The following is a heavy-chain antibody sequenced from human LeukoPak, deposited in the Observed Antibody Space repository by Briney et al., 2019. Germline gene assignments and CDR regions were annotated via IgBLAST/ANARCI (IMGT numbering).Heavy chain of an antibody. V-gene: IGHV3-23*01. CDR2: ISGSGGST. CDR3: AREGSSAPSFDAFDM. J-gene: IGHJ3*02. Sequence: GGSLRLSCAASGFTFSSYAMSWVRQAPGKGLEWVSAISGSGGSTYYADSVTGRFTISRDNYKNILFLQMDSLRVEDTAVYYCAREGSSAPSFDAFDMWGQGTMVTVSS. D-gene: IGHD6-19*01. CDR1: GFTFSSYA.